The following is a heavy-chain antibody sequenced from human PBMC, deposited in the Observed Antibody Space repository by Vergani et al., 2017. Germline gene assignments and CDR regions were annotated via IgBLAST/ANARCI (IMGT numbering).Heavy chain of an antibody. CDR2: INPNSGGT. J-gene: IGHJ6*03. D-gene: IGHD1-14*01. CDR3: ARASSEIWYYYYMDV. Sequence: QVQLVQSGAEVKKPGASVKVSCKASGYTFTGYYMHWVRQAPGQGLEWMGWINPNSGGTNYAQKFQGRVTMTRDTSISTAYMELSRLRSDDTAVYYCARASSEIWYYYYMDVWGKGTTVTVSS. V-gene: IGHV1-2*02. CDR1: GYTFTGYY.